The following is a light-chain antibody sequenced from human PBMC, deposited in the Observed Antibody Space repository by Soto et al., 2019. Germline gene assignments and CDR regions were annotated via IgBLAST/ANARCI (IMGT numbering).Light chain of an antibody. CDR2: EVS. J-gene: IGLJ1*01. CDR1: SSDVGGYKY. CDR3: SSYTSSSPCV. Sequence: QSALTQPASVSGSPGQSITISCTGTSSDVGGYKYVSWYQQHPGKAPKLMIYEVSNRPSGVSNRFSGSKSGNTASLTISGLQAEDEDDYYCSSYTSSSPCVFGTGTKVTVL. V-gene: IGLV2-14*01.